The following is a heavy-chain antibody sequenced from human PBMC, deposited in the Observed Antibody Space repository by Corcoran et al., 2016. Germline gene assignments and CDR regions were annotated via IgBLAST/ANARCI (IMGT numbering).Heavy chain of an antibody. D-gene: IGHD3-10*01. CDR1: GGSFSDHS. J-gene: IGHJ2*01. V-gene: IGHV4-34*01. Sequence: QVQLQQWGAGPLKPSETLSLTCAVYGGSFSDHSWSWIRQPPGKGLEWIGEMSHRGRTTYNPSLKSRITISVDTSKNQISLKLSSVSAADTAVYYCARHRKSGWYFDLWGRGTLVTVSS. CDR2: MSHRGRT. CDR3: ARHRKSGWYFDL.